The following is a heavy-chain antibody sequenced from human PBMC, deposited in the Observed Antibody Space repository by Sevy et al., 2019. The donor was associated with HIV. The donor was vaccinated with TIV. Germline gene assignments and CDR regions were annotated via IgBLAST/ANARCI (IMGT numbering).Heavy chain of an antibody. D-gene: IGHD4-17*01. V-gene: IGHV3-23*01. CDR3: AKDRDYGDYGWFDP. J-gene: IGHJ5*02. Sequence: GGSLRLSCAASGFTFSSYAMSWVRQAPGKGLEWVSVISGSGGSTYYADSVKGRFTISRDNSKNTLYLQMNSLRAEDTAVYYGAKDRDYGDYGWFDPWGQGTLVTVSS. CDR2: ISGSGGST. CDR1: GFTFSSYA.